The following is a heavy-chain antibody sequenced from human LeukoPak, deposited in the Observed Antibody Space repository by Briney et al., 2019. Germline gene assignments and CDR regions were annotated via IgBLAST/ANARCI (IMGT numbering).Heavy chain of an antibody. D-gene: IGHD3-10*01. CDR3: AKGPIGSNYGSGLFDY. CDR1: GFTFSSYA. CDR2: ISGSGGST. Sequence: PGGSLRLSCAASGFTFSSYAMSWVRQAPGKRLEWVSAISGSGGSTYYADSVKGRFTISRDNSKNTLYLQMNSLRAEDTAVYYCAKGPIGSNYGSGLFDYWGQGTLVTVSS. V-gene: IGHV3-23*01. J-gene: IGHJ4*02.